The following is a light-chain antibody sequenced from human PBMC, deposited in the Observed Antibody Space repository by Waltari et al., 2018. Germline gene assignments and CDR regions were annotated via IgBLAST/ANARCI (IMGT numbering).Light chain of an antibody. CDR2: DVS. CDR1: SSDVGGYNY. V-gene: IGLV2-14*01. Sequence: QSALTQSAPVSGSPGQSITISCTGTSSDVGGYNYVSWYQQHPGKAPKLMIYDVSKRPSGVSNRFSGSKSGNTASLTISGLQAEDEADYYCSSYTSSSTWVFGGGTKLTVL. J-gene: IGLJ3*02. CDR3: SSYTSSSTWV.